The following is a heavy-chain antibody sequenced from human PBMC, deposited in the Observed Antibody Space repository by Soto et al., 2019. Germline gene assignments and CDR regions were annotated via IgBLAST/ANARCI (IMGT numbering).Heavy chain of an antibody. CDR3: ARGHTSGYYGGFDY. CDR2: IYYSGST. D-gene: IGHD3-3*01. V-gene: IGHV4-30-4*01. J-gene: IGHJ4*02. CDR1: VGSIISGDYY. Sequence: PSETLSLTCTFSVGSIISGDYYWSWIRQPPGKGLEWIGYIYYSGSTYYNPSLKSRVTISVDTSKNQFSLKLSSVTAADTAVYYCARGHTSGYYGGFDYWGQGTLVTVSS.